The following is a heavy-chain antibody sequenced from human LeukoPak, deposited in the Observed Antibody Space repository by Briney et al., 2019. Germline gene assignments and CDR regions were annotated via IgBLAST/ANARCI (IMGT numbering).Heavy chain of an antibody. CDR3: LAATVFDY. CDR1: GGSISSSSYY. V-gene: IGHV4-39*01. Sequence: SEILSLTCTVSGGSISSSSYYWGWIRHPPGKGLEWIGSINYSGSTYYNPSLKSRVTISVDTSKNQFSLKLSSVTAADTGVLEVLAATVFDYWGQGTLVTVSS. J-gene: IGHJ4*02. D-gene: IGHD2-15*01. CDR2: INYSGST.